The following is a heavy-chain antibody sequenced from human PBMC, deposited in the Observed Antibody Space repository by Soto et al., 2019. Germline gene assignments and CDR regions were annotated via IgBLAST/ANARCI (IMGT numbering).Heavy chain of an antibody. CDR2: VSKSDYT. J-gene: IGHJ6*02. Sequence: PGGSLRLSCATSGFTFSTYAMTWVRQAPGKGLEWVSSVSKSDYTYYSESVKGRFTISRDNARNSVSLQMDNLRAEDTAVYYCARDEASPDYYYGMGVWGQGTTVTVSS. CDR1: GFTFSTYA. V-gene: IGHV3-21*01. CDR3: ARDEASPDYYYGMGV. D-gene: IGHD2-2*01.